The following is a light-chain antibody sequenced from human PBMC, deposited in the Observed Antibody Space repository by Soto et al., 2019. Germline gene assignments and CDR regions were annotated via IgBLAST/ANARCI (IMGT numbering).Light chain of an antibody. Sequence: QSALTQPASVSGSPGQSITISCTGTSSDVGGYNYVSWFQQHPGKAPKLMIYDVSNRPSGVSDRFSGSKSGNTASLTISGLQAEDEADYYCSSHTSSATWVFGGGTKRTVL. CDR1: SSDVGGYNY. J-gene: IGLJ3*02. V-gene: IGLV2-14*01. CDR2: DVS. CDR3: SSHTSSATWV.